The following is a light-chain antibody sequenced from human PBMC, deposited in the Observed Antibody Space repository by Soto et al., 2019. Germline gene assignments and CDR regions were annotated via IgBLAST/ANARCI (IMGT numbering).Light chain of an antibody. CDR1: SSDVGGYNY. Sequence: QSALPQPASVSGSPGQSITISCTGTSSDVGGYNYVSWYQQHPGKASKLMIYDVSNRPSGVSNRFSGSKSGNTDCLTISGLQAEDEADYYCISYTSSSTLDAFGSGTTVTVL. CDR3: ISYTSSSTLDA. V-gene: IGLV2-14*01. J-gene: IGLJ1*01. CDR2: DVS.